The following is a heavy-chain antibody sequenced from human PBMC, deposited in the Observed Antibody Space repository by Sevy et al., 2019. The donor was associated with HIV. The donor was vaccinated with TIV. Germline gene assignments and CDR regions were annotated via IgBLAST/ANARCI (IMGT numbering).Heavy chain of an antibody. CDR1: GGSFNNYY. J-gene: IGHJ4*02. V-gene: IGHV4-59*01. CDR3: ARECIPTVGDFDY. Sequence: SETLSLTCTVSGGSFNNYYWSCIRQPPGKGLQWIGYIYYSGSTNYNPSLKSRVTMSLDTSKNQFSLKLSSVTASDTAIYYCARECIPTVGDFDYWGQGTLVTVSS. D-gene: IGHD6-13*01. CDR2: IYYSGST.